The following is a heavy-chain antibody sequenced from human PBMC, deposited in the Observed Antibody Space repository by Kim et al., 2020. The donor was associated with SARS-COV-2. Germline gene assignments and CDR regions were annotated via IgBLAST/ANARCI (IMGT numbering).Heavy chain of an antibody. J-gene: IGHJ4*02. Sequence: ASVKVSCKASGYTFTSYGISWVRQAPGQGLEWMGWISAYNGNTNYAQKLQGRVTMTTDTSTSTAYMELRSLRSDDTAVYYCARRRGSLDRYYFDYWGQGTLVTVSS. CDR3: ARRRGSLDRYYFDY. CDR1: GYTFTSYG. CDR2: ISAYNGNT. V-gene: IGHV1-18*01. D-gene: IGHD5-12*01.